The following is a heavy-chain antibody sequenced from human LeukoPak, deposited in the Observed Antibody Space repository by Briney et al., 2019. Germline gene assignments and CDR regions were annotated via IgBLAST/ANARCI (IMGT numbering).Heavy chain of an antibody. D-gene: IGHD7-27*01. V-gene: IGHV4-30-4*01. CDR3: ARSRTGYYFDY. Sequence: SETLSLTCTVSGGSISSDYFYWPWIRQPPGKGLEWIGYVYSSGSTYYNPSLNSRITMSVDTSKNQFSLKLSSVTAADTAVYSCARSRTGYYFDYWGQGTLVTVSS. J-gene: IGHJ4*02. CDR2: VYSSGST. CDR1: GGSISSDYFY.